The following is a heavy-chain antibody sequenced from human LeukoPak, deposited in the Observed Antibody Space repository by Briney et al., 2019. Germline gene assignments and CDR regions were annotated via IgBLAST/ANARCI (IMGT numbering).Heavy chain of an antibody. CDR2: IYYSGTT. J-gene: IGHJ4*02. CDR3: AVLTGNNYFDY. CDR1: GVSISSYY. D-gene: IGHD3-9*01. Sequence: SETLSLTCTVSGVSISSYYWTWIRQPPGKGLEWIGYIYYSGTTDYNPSLKSRVTISVDTSKNQFSLKLNSVTAADTAVYYCAVLTGNNYFDYWGQGTLVTVSS. V-gene: IGHV4-59*01.